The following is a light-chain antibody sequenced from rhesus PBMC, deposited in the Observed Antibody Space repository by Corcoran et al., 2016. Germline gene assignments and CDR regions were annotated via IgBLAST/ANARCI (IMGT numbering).Light chain of an antibody. CDR3: LQHNSYPPT. CDR2: DAS. V-gene: IGKV1-28*03. Sequence: DIQMTQSPSSLSASVGDTVTITCRASPGISSYLSWFQRKPGKAPKLFIHDASRLESGVPSRFSGSGSGTDFTLTNSSLQPEDFAAYYCLQHNSYPPTFGQGTKVEIK. J-gene: IGKJ1*01. CDR1: PGISSY.